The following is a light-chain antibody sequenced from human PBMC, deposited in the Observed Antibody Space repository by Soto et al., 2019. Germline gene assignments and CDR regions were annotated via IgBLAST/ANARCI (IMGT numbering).Light chain of an antibody. J-gene: IGKJ1*01. CDR1: QSIGSS. Sequence: DIQMTQSPSTLSASVGDRVTITCRASQSIGSSWAWYQQKPGKAPKLLIFDASSLERGVPSRFSGSGSGTAFTLTIRSLQPDDFSTYYCQQYNGYSRTFGQGTKVDI. CDR2: DAS. V-gene: IGKV1-5*01. CDR3: QQYNGYSRT.